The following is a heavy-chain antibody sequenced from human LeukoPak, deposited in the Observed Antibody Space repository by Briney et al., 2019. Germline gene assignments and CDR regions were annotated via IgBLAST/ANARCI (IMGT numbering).Heavy chain of an antibody. Sequence: GGSLRLSCAASGFPFSDYGMYWVRQAPGKGLEWLAVISHDGNNKYYADSVKGRITISRDNSMNTLYLQMNSLRAEDTAAYYCAKVELRYYYDSSGSYEGHYYYYMDVWGKGTTVTVSS. CDR3: AKVELRYYYDSSGSYEGHYYYYMDV. J-gene: IGHJ6*03. CDR1: GFPFSDYG. V-gene: IGHV3-30*18. CDR2: ISHDGNNK. D-gene: IGHD3-22*01.